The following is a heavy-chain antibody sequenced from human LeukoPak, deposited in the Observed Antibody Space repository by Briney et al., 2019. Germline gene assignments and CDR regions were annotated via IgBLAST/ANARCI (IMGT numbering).Heavy chain of an antibody. V-gene: IGHV3-21*01. Sequence: GGSLRLSCAASGFTFDDYAMHWVRQAPGKGLEWVSSISSSSSYIYYADSVKGRFTISRDNAKNSLYLQMNSLRAEDTAVYYCARESYDFWSGSGGEYYYYGMDVWGQGTTVTVSS. J-gene: IGHJ6*02. D-gene: IGHD3-3*01. CDR3: ARESYDFWSGSGGEYYYYGMDV. CDR1: GFTFDDYA. CDR2: ISSSSSYI.